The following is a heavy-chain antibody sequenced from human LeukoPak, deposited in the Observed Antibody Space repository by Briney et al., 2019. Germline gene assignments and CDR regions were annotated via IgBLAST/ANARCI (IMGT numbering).Heavy chain of an antibody. D-gene: IGHD3-10*01. V-gene: IGHV7-4-1*02. CDR3: AREYIDPTLGDYDSGSYIDY. Sequence: GASVKVSCKASGYTFNTYAMNWVRQAPGQGPEWMGWINTNTGNPTYAQGFTGRFVFSLDTSVSTAYLQISSLKAEDTAVYYCAREYIDPTLGDYDSGSYIDYWGQGTLVTVSS. J-gene: IGHJ4*02. CDR2: INTNTGNP. CDR1: GYTFNTYA.